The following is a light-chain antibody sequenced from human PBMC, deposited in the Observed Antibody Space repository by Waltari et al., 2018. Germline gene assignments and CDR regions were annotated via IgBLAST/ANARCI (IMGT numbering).Light chain of an antibody. V-gene: IGKV4-1*01. CDR3: QQYYSMPLT. Sequence: DIVMTQSPDSLAVSLGERVSINCKSSQSIFHASNNKNYLAWYQQKAGQPPKLLIYWASSREFGVPKRFSGTGSGTDFTLTISSLEAEDVATYFCQQYYSMPLTFGPGTTVEI. CDR1: QSIFHASNNKNY. CDR2: WAS. J-gene: IGKJ3*01.